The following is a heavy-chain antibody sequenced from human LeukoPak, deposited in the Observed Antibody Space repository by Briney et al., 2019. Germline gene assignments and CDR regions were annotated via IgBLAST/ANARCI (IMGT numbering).Heavy chain of an antibody. CDR3: ARLNGNHFDY. CDR2: INPNSGAT. D-gene: IGHD1-14*01. J-gene: IGHJ4*02. V-gene: IGHV1-2*02. Sequence: ASVKVSCKASGYTFTGYHMHWVRQVPGQGLEWMAWINPNSGATDYAQKFQGRVTMTRDTSTSTAYMELSRLRSDDTAVYYCARLNGNHFDYWGQGTLVTVSS. CDR1: GYTFTGYH.